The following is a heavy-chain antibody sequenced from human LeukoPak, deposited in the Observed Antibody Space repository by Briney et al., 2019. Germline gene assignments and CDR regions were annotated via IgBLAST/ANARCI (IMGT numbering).Heavy chain of an antibody. Sequence: AGSLRLSCAASGFTFSSYTMSWVRQAPGEGLEWVSTISDSGGNTYYPDSVKGRFTISRDNSKNTLFLQMDSLRAEDTAVYYCAKDRCKWNDGGAYFDYWGQGTPVTVSS. CDR3: AKDRCKWNDGGAYFDY. CDR1: GFTFSSYT. D-gene: IGHD1-20*01. CDR2: ISDSGGNT. V-gene: IGHV3-23*01. J-gene: IGHJ4*02.